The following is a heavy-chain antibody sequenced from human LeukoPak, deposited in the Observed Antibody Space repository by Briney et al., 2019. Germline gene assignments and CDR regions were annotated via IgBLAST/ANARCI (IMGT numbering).Heavy chain of an antibody. Sequence: VASVKVSCKASGGTFSSYAISWVRQAPGQGLEWMGRIIPILGIANYAQKLQGRVTMTTDTSTSTAYMELRSLRSDDTAVYYCARADYDFWSGYYSYYFDYWGQGTLVTVSS. CDR1: GGTFSSYA. CDR2: IIPILGIA. D-gene: IGHD3-3*01. CDR3: ARADYDFWSGYYSYYFDY. V-gene: IGHV1-69*04. J-gene: IGHJ4*02.